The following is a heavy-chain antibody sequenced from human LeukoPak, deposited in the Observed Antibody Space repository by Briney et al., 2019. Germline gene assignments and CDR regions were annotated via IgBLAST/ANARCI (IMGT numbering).Heavy chain of an antibody. CDR1: GFTFSSYG. D-gene: IGHD2-2*01. Sequence: GGSLRLSCAASGFTFSSYGMSWVRQAPGKGLEWVSSISSSSYIYYADSVKGRFTISRDNAKNSLYLQMNSLRAEDTAVYYCASYMPDAFDIWGQGAMVTVSS. CDR2: ISSSSYI. J-gene: IGHJ3*02. V-gene: IGHV3-21*01. CDR3: ASYMPDAFDI.